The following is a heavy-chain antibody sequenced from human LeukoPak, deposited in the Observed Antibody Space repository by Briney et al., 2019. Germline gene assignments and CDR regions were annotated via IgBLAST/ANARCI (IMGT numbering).Heavy chain of an antibody. CDR3: ARDRFDYGEYEFDS. Sequence: PSETLSLTCTVSGYSIKSSYHWAWVRQPPGKGLEWVATIHHSGDTFYNPSLKSRVTISIDTSKNEFSLTLKSVTAADTAVYYCARDRFDYGEYEFDSWGQGALVTVSS. D-gene: IGHD4-17*01. CDR1: GYSIKSSYH. CDR2: IHHSGDT. J-gene: IGHJ5*01. V-gene: IGHV4-38-2*02.